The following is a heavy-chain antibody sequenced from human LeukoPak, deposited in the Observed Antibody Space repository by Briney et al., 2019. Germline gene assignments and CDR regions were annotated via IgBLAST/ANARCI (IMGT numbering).Heavy chain of an antibody. CDR3: ARGQYYDYVWGSYNKYYFDY. Sequence: MPSETLSLTCAVYGGSFSGYYWSWIRQPPGKGLEWIGEFNHSGSTNYNPSLKSRVTISVDTSKNQFSLKLSSVTAADTAVYYCARGQYYDYVWGSYNKYYFDYWGQGTLVTVSS. CDR1: GGSFSGYY. D-gene: IGHD3-16*01. CDR2: FNHSGST. J-gene: IGHJ4*02. V-gene: IGHV4-34*01.